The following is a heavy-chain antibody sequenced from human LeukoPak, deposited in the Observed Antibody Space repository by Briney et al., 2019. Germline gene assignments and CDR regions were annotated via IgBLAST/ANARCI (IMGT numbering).Heavy chain of an antibody. Sequence: GGSLRLSCAASGFTFSSYAMSWVRQAPGKGLECVSAISGGGGSTNYADSVKGRFTISRDNPKNTLYLQMNSLRAEDTAVYYCTKPGGYNSGYTRFDYWGQGTLVTVSS. CDR2: ISGGGGST. D-gene: IGHD3-22*01. CDR1: GFTFSSYA. V-gene: IGHV3-23*01. CDR3: TKPGGYNSGYTRFDY. J-gene: IGHJ4*02.